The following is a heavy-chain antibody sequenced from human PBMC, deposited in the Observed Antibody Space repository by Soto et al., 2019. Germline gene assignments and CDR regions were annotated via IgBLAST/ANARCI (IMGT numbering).Heavy chain of an antibody. Sequence: PGGSLRLSCAASGLTFSSYIMNWVRQAPGKGLEWVSYISSSSSTIYYADSVKGRFTISRDNAKNSLYLQMNSLRAEDTVVYYCAFGEGSGYHRYVMDVRAQRTTVTVSS. D-gene: IGHD6-25*01. V-gene: IGHV3-48*01. CDR3: AFGEGSGYHRYVMDV. CDR1: GLTFSSYI. CDR2: ISSSSSTI. J-gene: IGHJ6*02.